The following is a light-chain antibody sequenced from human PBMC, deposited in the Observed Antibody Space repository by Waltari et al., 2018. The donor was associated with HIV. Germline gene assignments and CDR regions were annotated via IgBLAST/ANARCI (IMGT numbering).Light chain of an antibody. V-gene: IGLV2-23*02. CDR2: EVS. J-gene: IGLJ2*01. CDR1: SSDVGSYYL. CDR3: CSYAGSSTFVV. Sequence: QSALTQPASVSGSPGQSITISCTGTSSDVGSYYLVSWYQQHPGKAPKLMIYEVSKRPSWVSNRFSGSKSGNTASLTISGLQAEDEADYYGCSYAGSSTFVVFGGGTKLTVL.